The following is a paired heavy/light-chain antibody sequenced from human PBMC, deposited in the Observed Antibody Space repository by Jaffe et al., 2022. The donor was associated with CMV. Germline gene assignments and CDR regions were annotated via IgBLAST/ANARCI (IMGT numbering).Heavy chain of an antibody. D-gene: IGHD3-10*01. CDR3: ARDWERFGELLYMNWFDP. CDR1: GYTFTSYG. CDR2: ISAYNGNT. V-gene: IGHV1-18*04. J-gene: IGHJ5*02. Sequence: QVQLVQSGAEVKKPGASVKVSCKASGYTFTSYGISWVRQAPGQGLEWMGWISAYNGNTNYAQKLQGRVTMTTDTSTSTAYMELRSLRSDDTAVYYCARDWERFGELLYMNWFDPWGQGTLVTVSS.
Light chain of an antibody. CDR1: QSVSSY. J-gene: IGKJ3*01. V-gene: IGKV3-11*01. Sequence: EIVLTQSPATLSLSPGERATLSCRASQSVSSYLAWYQQKPGQAPRLLIYDASNRATGIPARFSGSGSGTDFTLTISSLEPEDFAVYYCQQRSNWPPTFGPGTKVDIK. CDR3: QQRSNWPPT. CDR2: DAS.